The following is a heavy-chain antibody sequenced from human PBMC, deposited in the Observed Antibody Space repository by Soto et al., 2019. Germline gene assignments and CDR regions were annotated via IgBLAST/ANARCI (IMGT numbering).Heavy chain of an antibody. D-gene: IGHD2-2*01. CDR3: ARVSVVVPAADFDY. Sequence: PGGSLRLSCAASGFTFSSYSMNWVRQAPGKGLEWVSAISGSGGSTYYADSVKGRFTISRDNSKNTLYLQMNSLRAEDTAVYYCARVSVVVPAADFDYWGQGTLVTVSS. J-gene: IGHJ4*02. CDR2: ISGSGGST. CDR1: GFTFSSYS. V-gene: IGHV3-23*01.